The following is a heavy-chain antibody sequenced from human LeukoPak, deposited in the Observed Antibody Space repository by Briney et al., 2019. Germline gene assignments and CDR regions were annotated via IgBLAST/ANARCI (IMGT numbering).Heavy chain of an antibody. Sequence: SQTLSLTCTVSGGSISSGGYYWSWIRQHPGKGLEWIGYIYYSGSTYYNPSLKSRVTISVDTSKNQFSLKLSSATAADTAVYYCARDSPYGVPFDYWGQGTLVTVSS. V-gene: IGHV4-31*03. CDR3: ARDSPYGVPFDY. D-gene: IGHD4-17*01. CDR2: IYYSGST. CDR1: GGSISSGGYY. J-gene: IGHJ4*02.